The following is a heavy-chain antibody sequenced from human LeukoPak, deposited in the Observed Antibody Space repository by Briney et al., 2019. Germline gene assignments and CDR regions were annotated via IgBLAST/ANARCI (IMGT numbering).Heavy chain of an antibody. J-gene: IGHJ4*02. CDR3: ARADYDSSGIYFDY. V-gene: IGHV4-59*01. D-gene: IGHD3-22*01. CDR1: GGSISNYY. Sequence: PSETLSLTCTVSGGSISNYYWSWIRQPPGKGLEWIGYIYYSGSTNYNPSLKSRVTISVDTSKNQFSLKLSSVTAADTAVYYCARADYDSSGIYFDYWGQGTLVTVSS. CDR2: IYYSGST.